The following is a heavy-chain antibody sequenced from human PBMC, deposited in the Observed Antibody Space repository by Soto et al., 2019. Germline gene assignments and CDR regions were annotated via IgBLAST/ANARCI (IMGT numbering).Heavy chain of an antibody. CDR1: GVTFRNYA. D-gene: IGHD3-22*01. Sequence: GGSLRLSCAASGVTFRNYAMTWVRQAPGKGLEWVSSISGGGDGTYHADSVKGRFTISRDNSKNTLYLQMNTLRAEDTAVYYCAGRDGRWLSYCIDYWGLGTLVTASS. V-gene: IGHV3-23*01. J-gene: IGHJ4*02. CDR2: ISGGGDGT. CDR3: AGRDGRWLSYCIDY.